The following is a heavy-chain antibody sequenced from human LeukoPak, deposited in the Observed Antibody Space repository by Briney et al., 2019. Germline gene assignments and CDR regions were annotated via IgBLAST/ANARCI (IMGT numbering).Heavy chain of an antibody. CDR2: ISYDGSNK. D-gene: IGHD6-19*01. Sequence: GRSLRLSCAASGFTFSSYAMHWVRQAPGKGLEWVAVISYDGSNKYYADSVKGRFTISRDNSKNTLYLQMNSLRAEDTAVYYCAREGVAVAVYNWFDPWGQGTLVTVSS. V-gene: IGHV3-30-3*01. CDR3: AREGVAVAVYNWFDP. CDR1: GFTFSSYA. J-gene: IGHJ5*02.